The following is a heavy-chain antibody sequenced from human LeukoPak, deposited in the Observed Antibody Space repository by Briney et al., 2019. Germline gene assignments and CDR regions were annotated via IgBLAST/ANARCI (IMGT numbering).Heavy chain of an antibody. CDR2: ISAYNGNT. CDR3: ARVFSTYYYYYMDV. Sequence: VASVKVSCKASGYTFTSYGISWVRQAPGQGLEWMGWISAYNGNTNYAQKLQGRVTMTTDTSTSTAYMELRSLRSDDTAVYYCARVFSTYYYYYMDVWGXGTTVTVSS. V-gene: IGHV1-18*01. CDR1: GYTFTSYG. J-gene: IGHJ6*03. D-gene: IGHD3-9*01.